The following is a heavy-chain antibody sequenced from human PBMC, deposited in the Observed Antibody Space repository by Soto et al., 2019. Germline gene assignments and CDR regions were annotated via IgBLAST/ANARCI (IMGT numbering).Heavy chain of an antibody. V-gene: IGHV3-23*01. J-gene: IGHJ6*02. CDR1: GFTFSNYA. D-gene: IGHD3-10*01. CDR3: AKDRRIWFGGMDV. CDR2: ISGSGGVT. Sequence: EVQLLESGGGLQQPGGSLRLSCAASGFTFSNYAMNWVRQAPGKGLERVSAISGSGGVTYYADSLKGRFTISRDNSNNTQYLQMDSLRAEDTAVYYCAKDRRIWFGGMDVWGPGTTVTVSS.